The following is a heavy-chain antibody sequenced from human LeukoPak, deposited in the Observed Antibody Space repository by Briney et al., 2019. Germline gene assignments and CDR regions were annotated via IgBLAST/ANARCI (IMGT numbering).Heavy chain of an antibody. J-gene: IGHJ4*02. D-gene: IGHD3-16*01. V-gene: IGHV3-48*01. CDR2: ISSSSITI. CDR1: GFTFSSYS. Sequence: GGSLRLSCAASGFTFSSYSMNWVRQAPGKGLEWVSYISSSSITIYSPDSAKGRFTISRDNAKNSLYLQMNSLRAEDTAVYYCARSTISFGGVIGYWGQGTLVTVSS. CDR3: ARSTISFGGVIGY.